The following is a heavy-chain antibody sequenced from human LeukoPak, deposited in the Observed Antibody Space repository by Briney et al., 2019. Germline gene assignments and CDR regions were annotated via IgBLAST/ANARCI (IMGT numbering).Heavy chain of an antibody. Sequence: SETLSLTCTVSGGSISSYYWTWIRQPPGKGLEWIGYIYYSRSTNYNPSLKSRVTISIDTSKNQFSLKLSSVTAADTAVYYCARGDSTVTPKYFQYWGQGTLVTVSS. D-gene: IGHD4-23*01. J-gene: IGHJ1*01. CDR2: IYYSRST. CDR3: ARGDSTVTPKYFQY. V-gene: IGHV4-59*01. CDR1: GGSISSYY.